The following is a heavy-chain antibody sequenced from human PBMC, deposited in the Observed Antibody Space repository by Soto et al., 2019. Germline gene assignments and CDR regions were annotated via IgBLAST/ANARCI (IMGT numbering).Heavy chain of an antibody. CDR1: GGSIRSGGYF. CDR3: ARLNSGLYQSFDS. D-gene: IGHD2-8*01. Sequence: QVQLEASGPGLVKPSQTLSLTCSVSGGSIRSGGYFWTWIRQHPGKGLEYIGHIYSSGSTYYIPSLRRRLTMSLDTSKNQFSLNLTSVTAADTALYFCARLNSGLYQSFDSWGQGARVTVSS. CDR2: IYSSGST. V-gene: IGHV4-31*03. J-gene: IGHJ4*02.